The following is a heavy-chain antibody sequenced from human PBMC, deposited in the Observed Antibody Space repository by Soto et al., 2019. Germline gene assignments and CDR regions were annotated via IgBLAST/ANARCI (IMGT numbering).Heavy chain of an antibody. Sequence: SGGSLRLSCAASEFTVSSNDMSWVRQAPGKGLEWVSVIYGGGRMYYADSVKGRFTISRDTSNNTVYMQMSGLSPEDTAVYYCARGKTSLRSDYYFYMDVWGKGTTVTVSS. V-gene: IGHV3-66*01. CDR1: EFTVSSND. CDR3: ARGKTSLRSDYYFYMDV. D-gene: IGHD2-15*01. J-gene: IGHJ6*03. CDR2: IYGGGRM.